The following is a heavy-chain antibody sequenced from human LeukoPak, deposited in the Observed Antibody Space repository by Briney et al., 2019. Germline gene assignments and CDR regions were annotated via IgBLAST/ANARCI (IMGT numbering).Heavy chain of an antibody. D-gene: IGHD5-18*01. V-gene: IGHV4-59*01. CDR2: IYYSGST. CDR1: GGSISSYY. Sequence: SETLSLTCTVSGGSISSYYWSWIRQPPGKGLEYIGYIYYSGSTNYSPSLKSRVTISVDTSKNQFSLKLSSVTAADTAVYYCARDRYSYGLGLVDYWGQGTLVTVSS. J-gene: IGHJ4*02. CDR3: ARDRYSYGLGLVDY.